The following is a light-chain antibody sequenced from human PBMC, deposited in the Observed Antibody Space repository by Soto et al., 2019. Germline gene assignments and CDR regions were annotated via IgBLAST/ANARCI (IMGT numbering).Light chain of an antibody. J-gene: IGLJ3*02. CDR1: DSNIGNNY. V-gene: IGLV1-51*01. CDR3: GTWDSSLTSWV. Sequence: QSALTQPPSVSAAPGQRVSISCSGSDSNIGNNYISWYRQVPGTAPKVVIYDNNKRPSWIPDRFSASKSGTSSTLAITGLRTGDEAFYYCGTWDSSLTSWVFGGGTKVTVL. CDR2: DNN.